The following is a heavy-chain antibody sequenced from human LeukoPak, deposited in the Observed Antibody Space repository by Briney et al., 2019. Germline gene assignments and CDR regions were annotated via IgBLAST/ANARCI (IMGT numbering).Heavy chain of an antibody. D-gene: IGHD3-16*02. J-gene: IGHJ5*02. CDR1: GYTFTGYY. CDR2: ISAYNGNT. V-gene: IGHV1-18*04. CDR3: ARVAFGGVIARTARFDP. Sequence: ASVKVSCKASGYTFTGYYMHWVRQAPGQGLEWMGWISAYNGNTNYAQKLQGRVTMTTDTSTSTAYMELRSLRSDDTAVYYCARVAFGGVIARTARFDPWGQGTLVTVSS.